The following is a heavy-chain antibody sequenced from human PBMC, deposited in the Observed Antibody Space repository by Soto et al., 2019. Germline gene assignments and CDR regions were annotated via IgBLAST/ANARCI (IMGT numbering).Heavy chain of an antibody. V-gene: IGHV4-30-2*01. D-gene: IGHD1-26*01. CDR2: IYHSGST. J-gene: IGHJ4*02. Sequence: QLQLQESGSGLVKPSQTLSLTCAVSGGSISSGGYSWSWIRQPPGKGLEWIAYIYHSGSTYYNPSLKRRVTLSVDKSKNQFSLKLSSVTAADTAVYYCARGGSYYDFDYWGQGTLVTVSS. CDR3: ARGGSYYDFDY. CDR1: GGSISSGGYS.